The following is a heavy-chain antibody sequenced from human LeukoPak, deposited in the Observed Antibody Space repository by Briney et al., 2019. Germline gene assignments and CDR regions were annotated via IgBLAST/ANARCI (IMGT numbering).Heavy chain of an antibody. D-gene: IGHD5-18*01. V-gene: IGHV3-33*01. CDR1: GFTFSSYG. J-gene: IGHJ4*02. Sequence: PGGSLRLSCAASGFTFSSYGMHWVRQAPGKGLEWVAVIWYDGSNKYYADSVKGRFTISRDNSKNTLYLQMNSLRAEDTAVYYCARALGYSTATYFDYWGQGTLVTVSS. CDR3: ARALGYSTATYFDY. CDR2: IWYDGSNK.